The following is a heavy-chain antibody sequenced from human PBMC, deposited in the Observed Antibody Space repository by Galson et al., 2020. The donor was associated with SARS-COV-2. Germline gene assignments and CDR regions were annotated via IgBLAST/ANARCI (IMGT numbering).Heavy chain of an antibody. D-gene: IGHD6-19*01. CDR2: IDPSDSYT. Sequence: HGESLKISCKGSGYSFTSYWISWVRQMPGKGLEWMGRIDPSDSYTNYSPSFQGHVTISADKSISPAYLQWSSLKASDTTMYYCARLSAGTWAVDYWGQGTLVTVSS. J-gene: IGHJ4*02. V-gene: IGHV5-10-1*01. CDR3: ARLSAGTWAVDY. CDR1: GYSFTSYW.